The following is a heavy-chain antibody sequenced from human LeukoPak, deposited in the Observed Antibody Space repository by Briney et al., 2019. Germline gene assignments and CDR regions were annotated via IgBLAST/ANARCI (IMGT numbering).Heavy chain of an antibody. D-gene: IGHD1-26*01. CDR1: GSTFTNYY. J-gene: IGHJ6*03. CDR3: GRAETYSSHYMDV. V-gene: IGHV1-46*03. CDR2: INPSGGTT. Sequence: GASVKASCKASGSTFTNYYIHWVRQAPGQGLEWMGIINPSGGTTTYAQKFQGRVTVTRDTSTSTVYMELSSLRSEDTAVYFCGRAETYSSHYMDVWGKGTMVTVSS.